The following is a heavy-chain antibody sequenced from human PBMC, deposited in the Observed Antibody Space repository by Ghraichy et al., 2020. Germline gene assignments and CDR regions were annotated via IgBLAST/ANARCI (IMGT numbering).Heavy chain of an antibody. V-gene: IGHV4-4*07. D-gene: IGHD3/OR15-3a*01. Sequence: SETLSLTCTVSGVSISNSYWSWVRQPAGKGLEWIGRVYSDGRTNYNASLKGRITLSVDKSEKRFSLRLTSVTAADTAVYFCVRDMPLYDFVGGRRNFFDYWGQGILVTVSS. CDR2: VYSDGRT. CDR1: GVSISNSY. J-gene: IGHJ4*02. CDR3: VRDMPLYDFVGGRRNFFDY.